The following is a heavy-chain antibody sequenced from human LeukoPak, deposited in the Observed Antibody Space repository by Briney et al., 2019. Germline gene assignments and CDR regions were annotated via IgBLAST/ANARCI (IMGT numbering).Heavy chain of an antibody. D-gene: IGHD3-22*01. J-gene: IGHJ4*02. CDR1: GFAFSSYA. Sequence: GGSLRLSCAASGFAFSSYAMHWVRQAPGKGLEWVAVISYDGSNKYYADSVKGRFTISRDNSKNTLYLQMNSLRAEDTAVYYCARGEYYYDSSGYYPFDYWGQGTLVTVSS. CDR3: ARGEYYYDSSGYYPFDY. V-gene: IGHV3-30-3*01. CDR2: ISYDGSNK.